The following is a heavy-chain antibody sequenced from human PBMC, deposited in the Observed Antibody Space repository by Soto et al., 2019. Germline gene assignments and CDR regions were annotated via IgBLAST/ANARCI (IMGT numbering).Heavy chain of an antibody. CDR2: ISGTTNYI. CDR1: GFTFSSYA. CDR3: ARESEDLTSNFDY. Sequence: PGGSLRLSCAASGFTFSSYAMSWVRQAPGKGLEWVSAISGTTNYIYYGDSMKGRFTISRENAKNSLYLEMNSLRAEDTAVYYCARESEDLTSNFDYWGQGTLVTVS. V-gene: IGHV3-21*06. J-gene: IGHJ4*02.